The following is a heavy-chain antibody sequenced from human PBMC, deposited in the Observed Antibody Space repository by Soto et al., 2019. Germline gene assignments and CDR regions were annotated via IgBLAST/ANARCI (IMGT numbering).Heavy chain of an antibody. CDR1: GGSISSSNW. J-gene: IGHJ6*02. Sequence: QVQLQESGPGLVKPSGTLSLTCAVSGGSISSSNWWSWVRQPPGKGLEWIGEIYHSGSTNYNPSLTSRVTICVDKSKSQFSLKLGSVTAAATAVYYGARDAIFGVVKGMAVWGQGTTVTVSS. D-gene: IGHD3-3*01. CDR2: IYHSGST. V-gene: IGHV4-4*02. CDR3: ARDAIFGVVKGMAV.